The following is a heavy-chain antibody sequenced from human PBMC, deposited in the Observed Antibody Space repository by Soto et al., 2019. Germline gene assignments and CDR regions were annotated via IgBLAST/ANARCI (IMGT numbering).Heavy chain of an antibody. V-gene: IGHV3-23*01. CDR2: ISGSGDST. CDR1: GFTFRSYV. CDR3: AKDGRGYGSGSYYNVVGRWCYYYYGMDV. Sequence: GGSLRLSCAASGFTFRSYVMTWVRQAPGMGLEWVSLISGSGDSTYYADSVKGRFTISRDNSKNTVYLQMNSLRAEDTAVYYCAKDGRGYGSGSYYNVVGRWCYYYYGMDVWGQGTTVTGSS. D-gene: IGHD3-10*01. J-gene: IGHJ6*02.